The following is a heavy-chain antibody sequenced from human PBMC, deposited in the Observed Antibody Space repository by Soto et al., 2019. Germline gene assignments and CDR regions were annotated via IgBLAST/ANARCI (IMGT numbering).Heavy chain of an antibody. CDR1: GFTFSSYD. V-gene: IGHV3-13*01. CDR2: IGTAGDT. D-gene: IGHD4-17*01. Sequence: GGSLRLSCAASGFTFSSYDMHWVRQATGKGLEWVSAIGTAGDTYYPGSVKGRFTISRENAKNSLYLQMNSLRAGDTAVYYCARAPRSSYYGDHMYYFDYWGQGTLVTVSS. CDR3: ARAPRSSYYGDHMYYFDY. J-gene: IGHJ4*02.